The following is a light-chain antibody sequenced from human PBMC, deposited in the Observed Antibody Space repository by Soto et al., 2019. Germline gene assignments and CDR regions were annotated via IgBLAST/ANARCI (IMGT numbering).Light chain of an antibody. V-gene: IGLV2-14*01. Sequence: QSALTQPASVSGSPGQSITISRTGTSNDVGGYNFVSWYQQHPGKAPKLIIYDVSHRPSGISNRFSASKSGNTASLTISGLQAEDEADYYCTSYTPSSTPYVFGTGTKLTVL. CDR2: DVS. CDR1: SNDVGGYNF. J-gene: IGLJ1*01. CDR3: TSYTPSSTPYV.